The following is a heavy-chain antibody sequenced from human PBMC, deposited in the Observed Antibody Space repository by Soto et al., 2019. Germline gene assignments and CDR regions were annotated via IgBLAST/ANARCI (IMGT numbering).Heavy chain of an antibody. V-gene: IGHV5-10-1*01. CDR2: IDPSDSYT. D-gene: IGHD6-6*01. J-gene: IGHJ6*02. Sequence: GESLKISCKGSGYSFTSYWISWVRQMPGKGLEWMGRIDPSDSYTNYSPSFQGHVTISADKSTSTAYLQWSSLKASDTAMYYCASRPSYSSSSSYYYGMDVWGQGTTVTVS. CDR1: GYSFTSYW. CDR3: ASRPSYSSSSSYYYGMDV.